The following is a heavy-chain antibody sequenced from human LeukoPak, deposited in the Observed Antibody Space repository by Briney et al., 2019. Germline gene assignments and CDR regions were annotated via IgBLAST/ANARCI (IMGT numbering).Heavy chain of an antibody. CDR1: GFTFSSYA. V-gene: IGHV3-23*01. J-gene: IGHJ4*02. Sequence: QPGASLRLSCEASGFTFSSYAMSWVRQAPGKGLEWVSSISGSGGSIYYADSVKGRFTISRDNSKNTLYLQMNSLRAEDTATYYCAKIGTTDGYWGQGTLVTVSS. D-gene: IGHD4-17*01. CDR2: ISGSGGSI. CDR3: AKIGTTDGY.